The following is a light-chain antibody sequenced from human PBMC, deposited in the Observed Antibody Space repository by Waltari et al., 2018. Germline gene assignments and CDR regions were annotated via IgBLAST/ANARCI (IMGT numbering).Light chain of an antibody. CDR1: QSISKY. J-gene: IGKJ1*01. V-gene: IGKV3-20*01. CDR2: HAS. Sequence: EIALTQPPGTLSLSPGERATLSCRASQSISKYLAWYQQKPGQAPRLLIYHASSRAAGIPDRFSGSGSGTDVSLSSSRLVPEDFAVYYCQHYESIPVTFGQGTKVEIK. CDR3: QHYESIPVT.